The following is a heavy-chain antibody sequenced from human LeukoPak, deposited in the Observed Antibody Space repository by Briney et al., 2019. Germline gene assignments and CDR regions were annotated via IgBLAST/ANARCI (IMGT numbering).Heavy chain of an antibody. J-gene: IGHJ4*02. CDR1: GFTFSDHY. Sequence: GGSLRLSCEASGFTFSDHYMDWVRQAPGKGLEWVGRTRKKVNSYTTEYAASVKGRFTISRDDSKNSLYLQLNSLKTEDTAVYYCVRVVGEAFFDYWGQGTLVTVSS. CDR2: TRKKVNSYTT. CDR3: VRVVGEAFFDY. V-gene: IGHV3-72*01. D-gene: IGHD1-26*01.